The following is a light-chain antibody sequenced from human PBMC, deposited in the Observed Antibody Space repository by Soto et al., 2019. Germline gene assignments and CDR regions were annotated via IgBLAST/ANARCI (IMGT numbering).Light chain of an antibody. CDR3: QQYDSLPPT. CDR2: DAF. CDR1: QDIKNY. J-gene: IGKJ4*01. V-gene: IGKV1-33*01. Sequence: DIQMTQSPSSLSAFVGDSITITCQASQDIKNYLNWYQHKPGKAPKLLIYDAFKSDTGVPSRFSGRGSGTYFTFTINNLQPEDIATYFCQQYDSLPPTFGGGTRV.